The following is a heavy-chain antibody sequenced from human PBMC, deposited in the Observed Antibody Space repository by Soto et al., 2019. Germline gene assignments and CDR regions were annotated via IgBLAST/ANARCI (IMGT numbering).Heavy chain of an antibody. CDR3: ARGVRTAAFDI. V-gene: IGHV3-21*01. Sequence: PGGSLRLSCAASGFTFSSYSMNWVRQAPGNGLEWVSSISSSSSYIYYADSVKGRFTISRDNAKNSLYLQMNSLRAEDTAVYYCARGVRTAAFDIWGQGTMVTVSS. CDR1: GFTFSSYS. D-gene: IGHD4-17*01. J-gene: IGHJ3*02. CDR2: ISSSSSYI.